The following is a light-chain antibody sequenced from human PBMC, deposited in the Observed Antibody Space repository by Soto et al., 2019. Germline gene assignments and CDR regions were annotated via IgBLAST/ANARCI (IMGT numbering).Light chain of an antibody. CDR3: QPANSFPLT. CDR2: SAS. CDR1: QDVSSW. V-gene: IGKV1-12*01. J-gene: IGKJ4*01. Sequence: DIQVTQSPSSVSASVGDRVTITCRTSQDVSSWLAWYQQEPGRAPELLIYSASTLQTEVPSRFSGSGSATDFTLTFSSLQPEDFATYYCQPANSFPLTFGGGTKVEIK.